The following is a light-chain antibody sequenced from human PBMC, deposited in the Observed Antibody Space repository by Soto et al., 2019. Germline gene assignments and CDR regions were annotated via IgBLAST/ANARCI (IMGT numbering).Light chain of an antibody. V-gene: IGKV3-11*01. CDR1: QSVRNY. CDR3: QQRSNSPPWT. J-gene: IGKJ3*01. CDR2: DAS. Sequence: EIVLTQSPATVSVSPGESATLSCRASQSVRNYLAWSQQKPGQAPRLLLFDASNRATGIPSRFSGSGSGTYFTLTISSLEPEDFAVYYCQQRSNSPPWTFGPGTRVDL.